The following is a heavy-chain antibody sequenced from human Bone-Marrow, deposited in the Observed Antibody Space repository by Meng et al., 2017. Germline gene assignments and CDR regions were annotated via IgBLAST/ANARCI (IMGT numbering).Heavy chain of an antibody. CDR2: IKRNSDGGTI. CDR1: GLSFTDAW. J-gene: IGHJ4*02. V-gene: IGHV3-15*01. Sequence: EVQSVESGGGLVKPGGSLRLSCVASGLSFTDAWMSWVRQAPGKGLEWVGRIKRNSDGGTIDYAAPVKGRFTISRDDSKNTLYLQMDSLITEDTAVYFCATGAAAADHWGQGTLVTVSS. CDR3: ATGAAAADH. D-gene: IGHD6-13*01.